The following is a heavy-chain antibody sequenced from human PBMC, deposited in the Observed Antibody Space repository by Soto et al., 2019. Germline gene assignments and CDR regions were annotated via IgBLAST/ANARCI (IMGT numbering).Heavy chain of an antibody. CDR1: GFTFSSYA. D-gene: IGHD3-3*01. Sequence: GGPLRLSCAASGFTFSSYAMSWVRQAPGKGLEWVSAISGSGGSTYYADSVKGRYTISRDNSKNTLYLQMNSLRAEDTAVYYCAKGDYDFWSGYFPVDYWGQGTLVTVSS. J-gene: IGHJ4*02. CDR2: ISGSGGST. CDR3: AKGDYDFWSGYFPVDY. V-gene: IGHV3-23*01.